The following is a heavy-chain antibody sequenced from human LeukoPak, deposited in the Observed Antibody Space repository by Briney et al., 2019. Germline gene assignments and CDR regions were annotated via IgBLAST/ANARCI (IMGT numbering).Heavy chain of an antibody. CDR2: ISSSSSTI. CDR3: AREGDGSSADDAFDI. Sequence: XGSLRLSCAASGFTFSSYSMNWVRQAPGKGLEWVSYISSSSSTIYYADSVKGRFTISRDNAKNSLYLQMNSLRAEDTAVYYCAREGDGSSADDAFDIWGQGTMVTVSS. V-gene: IGHV3-48*01. J-gene: IGHJ3*02. D-gene: IGHD5-24*01. CDR1: GFTFSSYS.